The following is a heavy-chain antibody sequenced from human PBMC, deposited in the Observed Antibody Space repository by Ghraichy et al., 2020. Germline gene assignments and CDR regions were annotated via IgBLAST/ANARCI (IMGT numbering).Heavy chain of an antibody. Sequence: SVKVSCTASGGTFSSYAISWVRQAPGQGLEWMGGIIPIFGTANYAQKFQGRVTITADESTSTAYMELSSLRSEDTAVYYCARVHCTNGVCQLDYWGQGTLVTVSS. D-gene: IGHD2-8*01. V-gene: IGHV1-69*13. J-gene: IGHJ4*02. CDR1: GGTFSSYA. CDR3: ARVHCTNGVCQLDY. CDR2: IIPIFGTA.